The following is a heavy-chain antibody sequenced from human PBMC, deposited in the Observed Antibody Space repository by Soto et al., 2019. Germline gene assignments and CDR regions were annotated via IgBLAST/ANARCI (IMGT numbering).Heavy chain of an antibody. Sequence: QVQLQESGPGLVKPSQTLSLTCTVSGGSISSGGYYWSWIRQHPGKGLEWIGYIYYSGSTYYNPSLKSRVTISVDTSKKQFSMQLSSVTAADTAVYYCARVCGGDCHNAFDIWGQGTMVTVAS. J-gene: IGHJ3*02. D-gene: IGHD2-21*02. V-gene: IGHV4-31*03. CDR1: GGSISSGGYY. CDR2: IYYSGST. CDR3: ARVCGGDCHNAFDI.